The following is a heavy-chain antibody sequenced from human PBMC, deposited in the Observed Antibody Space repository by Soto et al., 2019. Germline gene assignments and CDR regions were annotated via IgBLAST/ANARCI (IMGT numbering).Heavy chain of an antibody. CDR1: GFTFSTYT. CDR3: ARGYGDFDI. J-gene: IGHJ3*02. D-gene: IGHD5-12*01. Sequence: EVQLVESGGGLVKPGGSLRLSCAASGFTFSTYTMNWVRQAPGKGLEWVSSISSGSSYIYYADSVKGRFTISRDNAKNSVYLQMDSLRAEDPAEYYCARGYGDFDIWGQGTMVTVSS. CDR2: ISSGSSYI. V-gene: IGHV3-21*02.